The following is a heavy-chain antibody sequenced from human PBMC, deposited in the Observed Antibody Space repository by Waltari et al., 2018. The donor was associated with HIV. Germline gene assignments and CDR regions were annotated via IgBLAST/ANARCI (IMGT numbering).Heavy chain of an antibody. D-gene: IGHD5-12*01. CDR3: ARDRGYSGGHDDPGMDV. J-gene: IGHJ6*02. V-gene: IGHV3-53*04. Sequence: EVQLVESGGGLVQPGGSLRLSCAVSGFNVSNTYMSWVRQAPGKGLEWVSIIYSIGNTYYADSVKGRFTISRHNSNNTLDLQMNSLKREDTAIYYCARDRGYSGGHDDPGMDVWDQGP. CDR2: IYSIGNT. CDR1: GFNVSNTY.